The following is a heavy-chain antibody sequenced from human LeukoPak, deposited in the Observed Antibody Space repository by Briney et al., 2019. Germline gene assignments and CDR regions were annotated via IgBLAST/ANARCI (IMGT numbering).Heavy chain of an antibody. Sequence: GGSLRLSCAASGFTFSSYAMSWVRRAPGKGLEWVSALRGSGDTTYNADSVKGRFTISRDNSKNTLYLQMNSLRAEDTALYYCAKHRATAYDAFDIWGQGTMVTVSS. D-gene: IGHD2-21*02. CDR2: LRGSGDTT. J-gene: IGHJ3*02. CDR3: AKHRATAYDAFDI. CDR1: GFTFSSYA. V-gene: IGHV3-23*01.